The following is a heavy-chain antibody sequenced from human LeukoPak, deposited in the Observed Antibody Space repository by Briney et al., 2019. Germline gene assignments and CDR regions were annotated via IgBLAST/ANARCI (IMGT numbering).Heavy chain of an antibody. CDR3: ARDYGDYEPGAFDI. CDR1: GGSISSYY. J-gene: IGHJ3*02. D-gene: IGHD4-17*01. CDR2: IYTSGST. Sequence: PSETLSLTYTVSGGSISSYYWSWIPQPAGKGLEWIGRIYTSGSTNYNPSLKSRVTMSVDASKNQFSLKLSSVTAADTAVYYCARDYGDYEPGAFDIWGQGTMVTVSS. V-gene: IGHV4-4*07.